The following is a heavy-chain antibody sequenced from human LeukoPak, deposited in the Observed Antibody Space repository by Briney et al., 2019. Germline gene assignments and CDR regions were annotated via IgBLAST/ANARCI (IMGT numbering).Heavy chain of an antibody. CDR2: IIPIFGTA. CDR3: ARAPYYYDTSGNY. J-gene: IGHJ4*02. D-gene: IGHD3-22*01. Sequence: EASVKVSCKASGRTFSSYAISWVRQAPGQGLEWMGRIIPIFGTANYAQKFQGRVTITADKSTSTAYMELSSLRSEDTAVYYCARAPYYYDTSGNYWRQGTLVTVSS. CDR1: GRTFSSYA. V-gene: IGHV1-69*06.